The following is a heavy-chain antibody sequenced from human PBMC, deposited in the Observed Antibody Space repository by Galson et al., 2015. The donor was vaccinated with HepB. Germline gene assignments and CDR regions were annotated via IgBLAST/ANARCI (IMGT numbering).Heavy chain of an antibody. Sequence: SLRLSCAASGFTVSSNYMSWVRQAPGKGLEWVSVIYSGGSTYYADSVKGRFTISRDNSKNTLYLQMNSLRAEDTAVYYCATLYSGSYLEAFDIWGQGTMVTVSS. CDR2: IYSGGST. CDR1: GFTVSSNY. CDR3: ATLYSGSYLEAFDI. D-gene: IGHD1-26*01. J-gene: IGHJ3*02. V-gene: IGHV3-66*01.